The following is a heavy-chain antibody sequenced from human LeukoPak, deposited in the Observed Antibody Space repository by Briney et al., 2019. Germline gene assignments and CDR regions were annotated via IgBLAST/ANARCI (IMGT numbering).Heavy chain of an antibody. Sequence: GRSLRLSCAASGFTFSSYGMHWVRQAPGKGLEWVAFIRYDGSNKYYADSVKGRFTISRDNSKNTLYLQMNSLRAEDTAVYYCAKDYDFWSGYPYTSFDYWGQGTLVTVSS. CDR3: AKDYDFWSGYPYTSFDY. J-gene: IGHJ4*02. CDR1: GFTFSSYG. CDR2: IRYDGSNK. D-gene: IGHD3-3*01. V-gene: IGHV3-30*02.